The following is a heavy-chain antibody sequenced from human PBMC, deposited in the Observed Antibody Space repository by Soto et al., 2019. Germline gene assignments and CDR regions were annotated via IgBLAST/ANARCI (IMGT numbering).Heavy chain of an antibody. D-gene: IGHD7-27*01. CDR1: GGSFSGYY. V-gene: IGHV4-34*01. Sequence: SETLSLTCAFYGGSFSGYYWSWIRQPPGKGLEWIGEINHSGSTNYNPSLKSRVTISVDTSKNQFSLKLSSVTAADTAVYYCARGQENLGTNYYYYGMDVWGQGTTVT. J-gene: IGHJ6*02. CDR2: INHSGST. CDR3: ARGQENLGTNYYYYGMDV.